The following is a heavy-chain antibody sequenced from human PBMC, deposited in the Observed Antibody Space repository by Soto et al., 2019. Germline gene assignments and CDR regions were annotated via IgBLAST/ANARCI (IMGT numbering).Heavy chain of an antibody. Sequence: SETLSLTCTVSGGSISSGGYYWTWIRQHPGKGLEWLGNVHYSGTTYYNPSLKSRVTISVDTSKNHFSLKLTSVTAADTAVYYCARSYHDRLTGYSYIDYWDQGTPVTVSS. V-gene: IGHV4-31*03. D-gene: IGHD3-9*01. CDR2: VHYSGTT. CDR3: ARSYHDRLTGYSYIDY. CDR1: GGSISSGGYY. J-gene: IGHJ4*02.